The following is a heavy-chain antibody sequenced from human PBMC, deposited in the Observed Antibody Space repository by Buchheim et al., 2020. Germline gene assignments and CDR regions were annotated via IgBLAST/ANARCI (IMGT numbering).Heavy chain of an antibody. V-gene: IGHV3-48*02. J-gene: IGHJ5*02. CDR3: ARGEVSYYDILTGYLGQVVDWFDP. D-gene: IGHD3-9*01. CDR2: ISSSSSTI. CDR1: GFTFSSYS. Sequence: EVQLVESGGGLVQPGGSLRLSCAASGFTFSSYSMNWVRQAPGKGLEWVSYISSSSSTIYYADSVKGRFTISRDNAKNSLYLQMNSLRDEDTAVYYCARGEVSYYDILTGYLGQVVDWFDPWGQGTL.